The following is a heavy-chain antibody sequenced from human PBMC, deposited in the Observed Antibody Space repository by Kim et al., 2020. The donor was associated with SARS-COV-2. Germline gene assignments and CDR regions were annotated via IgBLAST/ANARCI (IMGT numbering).Heavy chain of an antibody. CDR3: ARDRGSSWANDAFDI. CDR2: ISYDGSNK. V-gene: IGHV3-30*04. CDR1: GFTFSSYA. J-gene: IGHJ3*02. D-gene: IGHD6-13*01. Sequence: GGSLRLSCAASGFTFSSYAMHWVRQAPGKGLEWVAVISYDGSNKYYADSVKGRFTISRDNSKNTLYLQMNSLRAEDTAVYYCARDRGSSWANDAFDIWGQGTMVTVSS.